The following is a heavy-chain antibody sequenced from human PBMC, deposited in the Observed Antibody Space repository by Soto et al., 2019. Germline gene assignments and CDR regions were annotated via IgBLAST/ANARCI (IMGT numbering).Heavy chain of an antibody. D-gene: IGHD2-15*01. CDR2: ISGSGGST. Sequence: GGSLRLSCAASGFTFSSYAMSWVRQAPGKGLEWVSAISGSGGSTYYADSVKGRFTISRDNSKNTLYLQMNSLRAEDTAVYYCAKGRGSRYKGYMDVWGKGTTVTVSS. V-gene: IGHV3-23*01. CDR3: AKGRGSRYKGYMDV. CDR1: GFTFSSYA. J-gene: IGHJ6*03.